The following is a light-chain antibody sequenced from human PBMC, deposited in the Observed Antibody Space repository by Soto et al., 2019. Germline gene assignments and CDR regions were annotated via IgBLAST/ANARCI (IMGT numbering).Light chain of an antibody. CDR3: QQYDNLPT. Sequence: DIQMTQSPSTLAASVGERVTITCRASQSISRWMAWYQQKPGKAPKLLIYDASNLETGVPSRFSGSGSGADFTSTISSLQPEDIATYYCQQYDNLPTFGQGTRLEIK. J-gene: IGKJ5*01. CDR2: DAS. V-gene: IGKV1-33*01. CDR1: QSISRW.